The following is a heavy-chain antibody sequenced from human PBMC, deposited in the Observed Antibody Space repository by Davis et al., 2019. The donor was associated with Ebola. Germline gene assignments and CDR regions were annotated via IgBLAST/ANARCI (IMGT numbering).Heavy chain of an antibody. Sequence: PGGSLRLSCTVSGGSVSRDTYHYWTWIRQAPGKGLEWIGYVYRSGTSGLNPSLKGRASLSVDTSKDQFFLHLRFVTAADTAVYYCVRDTGAGYENYYYLGMDVWGRGTTVTVSS. CDR3: VRDTGAGYENYYYLGMDV. CDR1: GGSVSRDTYHY. CDR2: VYRSGTS. J-gene: IGHJ6*04. V-gene: IGHV4-61*01. D-gene: IGHD5-12*01.